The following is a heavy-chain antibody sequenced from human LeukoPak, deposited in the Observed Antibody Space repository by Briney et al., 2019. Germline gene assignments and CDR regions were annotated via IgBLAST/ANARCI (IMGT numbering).Heavy chain of an antibody. J-gene: IGHJ4*02. Sequence: ASVKVSCKASGGTFSSYAISWVRQAPGQGLEWMGRIIPILGIANYAQKFQGRVTITADKSTSTAYMELSSLRSEDTAVYYCASSFYDILTGYPGALDYWGQGTLVTVSS. D-gene: IGHD3-9*01. CDR1: GGTFSSYA. CDR3: ASSFYDILTGYPGALDY. V-gene: IGHV1-69*04. CDR2: IIPILGIA.